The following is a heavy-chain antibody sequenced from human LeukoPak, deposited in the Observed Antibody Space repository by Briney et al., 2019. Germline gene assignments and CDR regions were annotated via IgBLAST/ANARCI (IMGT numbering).Heavy chain of an antibody. Sequence: GGSLRLSCAASGVTFSSYAMSWVRQAPGKGLEWVSTISGGGSTYYVDSVKGRFTISRDNSKNTLSLQMNSLRAADTAVYYCAKADYYDSSGYSIGSAFDIWGQGTMVTVSS. V-gene: IGHV3-23*01. CDR3: AKADYYDSSGYSIGSAFDI. D-gene: IGHD3-22*01. CDR1: GVTFSSYA. CDR2: ISGGGST. J-gene: IGHJ3*02.